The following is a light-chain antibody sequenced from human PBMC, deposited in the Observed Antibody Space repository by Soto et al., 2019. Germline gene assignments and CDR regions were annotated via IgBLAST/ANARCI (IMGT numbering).Light chain of an antibody. CDR3: QQYDSSPWT. CDR2: GAS. V-gene: IGKV3-20*01. Sequence: EIVLTQSPGTLSLSPGERATLSCRASQSVSSSYLAWYQQKPGQTPRLLIYGASSRATGIPDRFSGRGSGTYFTLTISRLEAEDFAVYYCQQYDSSPWTFGQGTKVEIK. J-gene: IGKJ1*01. CDR1: QSVSSSY.